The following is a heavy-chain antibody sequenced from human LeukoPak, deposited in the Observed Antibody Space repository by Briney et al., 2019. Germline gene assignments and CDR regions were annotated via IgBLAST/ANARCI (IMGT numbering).Heavy chain of an antibody. V-gene: IGHV3-15*07. Sequence: GGSLRLSCAASGFTFSYALMIWVRQAPGKGLEWVCRIKSKSDAEITDYAAPVKGRFTISRDDSKNTLYLQMNSLKTEDTAVYSCATDPAYCGGDCPAYWGQGTLVTVSS. CDR1: GFTFSYAL. J-gene: IGHJ4*02. CDR2: IKSKSDAEIT. CDR3: ATDPAYCGGDCPAY. D-gene: IGHD2-21*02.